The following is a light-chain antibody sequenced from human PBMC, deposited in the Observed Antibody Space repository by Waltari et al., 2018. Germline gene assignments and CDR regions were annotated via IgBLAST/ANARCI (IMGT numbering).Light chain of an antibody. CDR1: QSVDTW. Sequence: IHITQSPSTLFASVGVRVTISCRASQSVDTWLAWYQQKPGKAPKHLIYMAYSLESGVPSRFSSSGSGTEFTLTISSLQPDDFATYSCQQYSSFSTFGQGTKV. CDR3: QQYSSFST. CDR2: MAY. V-gene: IGKV1-5*03. J-gene: IGKJ2*01.